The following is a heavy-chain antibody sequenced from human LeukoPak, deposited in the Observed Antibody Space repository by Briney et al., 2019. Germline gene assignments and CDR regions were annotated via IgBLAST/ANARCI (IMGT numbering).Heavy chain of an antibody. D-gene: IGHD6-6*01. CDR3: ARLPGYSSSLYYYYYMDV. Sequence: PSETLSLTCAVSGYSNSSGYYWGWIRQPPGKGLEWIGSIYHSGSTYYNPSLKSRVTISVDTSKNQFSLKLSSVTAADTAVYYCARLPGYSSSLYYYYYMDVWGKGTTVTVSS. V-gene: IGHV4-38-2*01. J-gene: IGHJ6*03. CDR1: GYSNSSGYY. CDR2: IYHSGST.